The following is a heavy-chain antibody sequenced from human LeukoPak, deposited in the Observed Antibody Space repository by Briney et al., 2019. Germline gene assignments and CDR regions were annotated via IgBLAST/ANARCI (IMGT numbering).Heavy chain of an antibody. D-gene: IGHD5-24*01. CDR2: INHNGNVN. V-gene: IGHV3-7*03. CDR1: GFTFSSYW. J-gene: IGHJ4*02. CDR3: ARSRDGYKRFDS. Sequence: GGSLRLSCAASGFTFSSYWMNWARQAPGKGLEWVASINHNGNVNYYVDSVKGRFTISRDNAKNSLYLQMNSLRAEDTAVYFCARSRDGYKRFDSWGQGTLVTVSS.